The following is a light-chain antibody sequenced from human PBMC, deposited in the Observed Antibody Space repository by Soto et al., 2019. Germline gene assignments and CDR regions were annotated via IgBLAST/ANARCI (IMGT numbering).Light chain of an antibody. CDR3: QRYNNWPLT. V-gene: IGKV3-15*01. J-gene: IGKJ4*01. CDR1: QSVSSN. Sequence: EIVMTQSPATLSVSPGERATLSCRASQSVSSNLAWYQQKPGQAPRLLIYDTSTRATGVPARFSGSRSGTEFTLTINSLQSEDFAVYYCQRYNNWPLTFGGGTKV. CDR2: DTS.